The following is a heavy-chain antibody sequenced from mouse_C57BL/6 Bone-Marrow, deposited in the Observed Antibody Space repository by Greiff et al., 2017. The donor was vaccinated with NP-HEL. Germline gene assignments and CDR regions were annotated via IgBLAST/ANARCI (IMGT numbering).Heavy chain of an antibody. Sequence: VQLQQPGAELVKPGASVKLSCKASGYTFTSYWMHWVKQRPGQGLEWIGMIHPNSGSTNYNEKFKSKATLTVDKSSSTAYMQLSSLTSEDSAVYYCARSAYYSNYDWFAYWGQGTLVTVSA. J-gene: IGHJ3*01. CDR2: IHPNSGST. D-gene: IGHD2-5*01. V-gene: IGHV1-64*01. CDR1: GYTFTSYW. CDR3: ARSAYYSNYDWFAY.